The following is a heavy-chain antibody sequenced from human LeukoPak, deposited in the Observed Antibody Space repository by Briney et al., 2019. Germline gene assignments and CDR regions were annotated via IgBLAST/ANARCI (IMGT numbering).Heavy chain of an antibody. CDR3: TRGQDGYDDY. V-gene: IGHV4-4*07. D-gene: IGHD5-24*01. Sequence: SETLSLTCTVSGGSISGYYWNWIRQPAGKGLEWIGRIYVSESTNYNPSLTSRVTMSVDTSKNQFSLKMSSVTAADTAVYYCTRGQDGYDDYWGQGTLVTVSS. CDR2: IYVSEST. CDR1: GGSISGYY. J-gene: IGHJ4*02.